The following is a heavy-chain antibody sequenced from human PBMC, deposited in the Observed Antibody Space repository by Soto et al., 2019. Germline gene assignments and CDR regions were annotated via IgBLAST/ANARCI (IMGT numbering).Heavy chain of an antibody. J-gene: IGHJ3*02. Sequence: EVQLVESGGGLVKPGESLRLSCAASGFTFSNYNINWVRQAPGKGLEWISSIRSRSIDMYYADSVKGRFTIYRDDAKISLSLQMSGLRAEDTAVYFCVRESYPAKAFDIWGQGTMVTVSS. D-gene: IGHD2-2*01. CDR3: VRESYPAKAFDI. V-gene: IGHV3-21*01. CDR2: IRSRSIDM. CDR1: GFTFSNYN.